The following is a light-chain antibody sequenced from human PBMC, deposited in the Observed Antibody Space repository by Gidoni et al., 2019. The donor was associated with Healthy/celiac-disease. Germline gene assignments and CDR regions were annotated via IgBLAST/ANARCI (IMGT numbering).Light chain of an antibody. V-gene: IGKV4-1*01. CDR1: QSVLYSSNNKNY. CDR2: WAS. CDR3: QQYYSTPYT. J-gene: IGKJ2*01. Sequence: VSLGERATINCKSSQSVLYSSNNKNYLAWYQQKPGQPPKLLIYWASTRESGVPDRFSGSGSGTDFTLTISSLQAEDVAVYYCQQYYSTPYTFGQGTKLEIK.